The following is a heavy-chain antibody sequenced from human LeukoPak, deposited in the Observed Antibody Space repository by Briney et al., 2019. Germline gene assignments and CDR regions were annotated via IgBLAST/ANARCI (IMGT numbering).Heavy chain of an antibody. CDR1: GFTFSSYG. J-gene: IGHJ4*02. D-gene: IGHD3-10*01. Sequence: PGGSLRLSCAASGFTFSSYGMHWVRQAPGKGLEWVAVISYDGSNKYYADSVKGRFTISRDNSKNTLYLQMNGLRAEDTAVYYCAKDPRLWFGESTDLYYFDYWGQGTLVTVSS. V-gene: IGHV3-30*18. CDR2: ISYDGSNK. CDR3: AKDPRLWFGESTDLYYFDY.